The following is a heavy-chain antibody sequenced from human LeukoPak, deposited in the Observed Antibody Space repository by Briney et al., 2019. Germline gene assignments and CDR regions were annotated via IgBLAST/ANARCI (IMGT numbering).Heavy chain of an antibody. CDR3: ARVSPGEDFDY. J-gene: IGHJ4*02. Sequence: SETLSLTCTVSGGSISSYYWSWIRQPPGKGLEWIGEINHSGSTNYNPSLKSRVTISVDTSRNQFSLKLSSVTAADTAVYYCARVSPGEDFDYWGQGTLVTVSS. CDR1: GGSISSYY. D-gene: IGHD2-2*01. V-gene: IGHV4-34*01. CDR2: INHSGST.